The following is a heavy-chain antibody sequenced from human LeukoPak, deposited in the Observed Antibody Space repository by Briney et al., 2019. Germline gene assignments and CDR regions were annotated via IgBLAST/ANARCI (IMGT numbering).Heavy chain of an antibody. D-gene: IGHD3-9*01. V-gene: IGHV1-18*01. CDR1: GNTFSNYG. J-gene: IGHJ6*02. Sequence: ASVKVSCKASGNTFSNYGFSWVRQAPGQGLEWMGWISANNGVTDYAQKLQARVTLTTDTSTSTASMGLGSLRADATAVYYCARKPPPYYDGLTGYYRDHYFGMDVWGQGTTVTVSS. CDR2: ISANNGVT. CDR3: ARKPPPYYDGLTGYYRDHYFGMDV.